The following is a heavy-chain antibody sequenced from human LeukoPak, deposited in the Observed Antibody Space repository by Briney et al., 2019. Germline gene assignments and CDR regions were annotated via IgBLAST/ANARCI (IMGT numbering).Heavy chain of an antibody. CDR1: GYTFIGYY. CDR2: INPNSGDT. CDR3: ARTGVWFRELSHLPD. Sequence: ASVKVSCKASGYTFIGYYIHWVRQARGQGLEWMGWINPNSGDTNYAQKFQGRVTMTRDTSISTAYMGLSSLISDDTAFYYCARTGVWFRELSHLPDWGQGTLVTVSS. V-gene: IGHV1-2*02. D-gene: IGHD3-10*01. J-gene: IGHJ4*02.